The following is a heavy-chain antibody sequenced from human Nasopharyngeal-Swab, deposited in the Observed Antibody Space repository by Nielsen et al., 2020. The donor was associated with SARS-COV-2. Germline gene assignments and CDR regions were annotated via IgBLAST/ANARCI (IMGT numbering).Heavy chain of an antibody. V-gene: IGHV3-23*01. CDR2: ISGSGGST. D-gene: IGHD3-22*01. Sequence: WIRQPPGKGLEWVSAISGSGGSTYYADSVKGRFTISRDNSKNTLYLQMNSLRAEDTAVYYCAKDSIRYYYDASSAFDIWGQGTMVTVSS. J-gene: IGHJ3*02. CDR3: AKDSIRYYYDASSAFDI.